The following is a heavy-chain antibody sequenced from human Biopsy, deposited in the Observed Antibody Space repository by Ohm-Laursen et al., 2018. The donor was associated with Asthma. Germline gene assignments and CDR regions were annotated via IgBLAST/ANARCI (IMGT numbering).Heavy chain of an antibody. J-gene: IGHJ6*02. CDR3: ARSIYDFWSGYYGMDV. Sequence: RSLRLSCTASGFSFNSYGMHWVRQAPGKGLGWVAVIWYDGSNKYYADSVKGRFTISRDNSKNTLYLQMNSLRAEDTAVYYCARSIYDFWSGYYGMDVWGQGTTVTVSS. CDR1: GFSFNSYG. V-gene: IGHV3-33*08. D-gene: IGHD3-3*01. CDR2: IWYDGSNK.